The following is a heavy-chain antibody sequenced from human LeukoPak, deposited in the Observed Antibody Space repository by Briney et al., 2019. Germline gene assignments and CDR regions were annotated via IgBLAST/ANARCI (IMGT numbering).Heavy chain of an antibody. Sequence: GASVKVSCKVSGDILTELSIRWVRQAPGKGLECMGGFEPEQNTMIYAQSLQGRVTMTEDTSTDTAYLELSSLTSEDTGIYYCATRIGDFWSGYVNWGQGTLVTVSS. D-gene: IGHD3-3*01. CDR1: GDILTELS. V-gene: IGHV1-24*01. J-gene: IGHJ4*02. CDR2: FEPEQNTM. CDR3: ATRIGDFWSGYVN.